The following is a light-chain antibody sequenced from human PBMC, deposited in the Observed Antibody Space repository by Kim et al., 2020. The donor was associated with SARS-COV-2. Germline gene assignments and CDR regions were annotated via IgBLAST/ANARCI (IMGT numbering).Light chain of an antibody. Sequence: SSELTQDPAVSVALGQTVRITCQGDSLRSYYATWYQQRPRQAPVLVIYGRNNRPSGIPGRFSGSSSGNTASLTISGAQAEDEADFYCQSRDSGGNVLFGGGTQLTVL. CDR3: QSRDSGGNVL. CDR2: GRN. J-gene: IGLJ2*01. V-gene: IGLV3-19*01. CDR1: SLRSYY.